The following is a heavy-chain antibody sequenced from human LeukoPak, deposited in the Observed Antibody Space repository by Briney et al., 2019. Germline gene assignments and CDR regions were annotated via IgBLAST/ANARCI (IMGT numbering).Heavy chain of an antibody. CDR3: AATIRGYSYGFDY. CDR1: GFTFSSYA. Sequence: PGRSLRLSCAASGFTFSSYAMHWVRQAPGKGLEWVAVISYDGSNKYYAESVKGRFTISRDKSKNTLYLQMNSLRAEDTAVYYCAATIRGYSYGFDYWGQGTLVTVSS. CDR2: ISYDGSNK. V-gene: IGHV3-30-3*01. J-gene: IGHJ4*02. D-gene: IGHD5-18*01.